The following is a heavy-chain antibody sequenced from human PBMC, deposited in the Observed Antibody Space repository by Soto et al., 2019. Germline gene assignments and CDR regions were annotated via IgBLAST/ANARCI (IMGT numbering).Heavy chain of an antibody. CDR3: ATDLNWYST. J-gene: IGHJ4*02. CDR2: IKPDGSLT. D-gene: IGHD1-7*01. V-gene: IGHV3-7*03. CDR1: GFTLSGTW. Sequence: PAGSLRLSCAASGFTLSGTWMTWVRQPPGKGLEWVASIKPDGSLTYYVDSVRGRFTISRDNAKDSVYLQVNSLTAGDTAIYYWATDLNWYSTWGQGTLVTVSS.